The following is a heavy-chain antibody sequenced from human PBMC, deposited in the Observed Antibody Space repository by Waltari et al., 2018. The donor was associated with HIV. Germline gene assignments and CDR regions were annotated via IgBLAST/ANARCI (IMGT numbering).Heavy chain of an antibody. J-gene: IGHJ3*02. CDR3: ARGLRLGELSLYKYAFDI. CDR2: IYTSGST. D-gene: IGHD3-16*02. CDR1: GGAISSYY. Sequence: QVQLEESGPGLVMPSETLPLTGTVSGGAISSYYWTWIRLPAGKGLEWMGRIYTSGSTSSNPSRKGRVTLSVGTSMNQFSLKLSSVTAADTAVYYCARGLRLGELSLYKYAFDIWGQGKMVTVSS. V-gene: IGHV4-4*07.